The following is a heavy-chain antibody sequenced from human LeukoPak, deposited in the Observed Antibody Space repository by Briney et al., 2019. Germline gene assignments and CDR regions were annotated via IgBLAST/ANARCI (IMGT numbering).Heavy chain of an antibody. J-gene: IGHJ5*02. CDR2: IIPIVGAT. Sequence: SVKVSCKASGATFSNHPISWVRQAPGQGLEWMGRIIPIVGATNYAQMFQGRVTITADKSTNTVYLELSSLRSDDTAVYYCARIMTTLDSPFDPWGQGTLVTVSS. D-gene: IGHD4-11*01. CDR1: GATFSNHP. CDR3: ARIMTTLDSPFDP. V-gene: IGHV1-69*08.